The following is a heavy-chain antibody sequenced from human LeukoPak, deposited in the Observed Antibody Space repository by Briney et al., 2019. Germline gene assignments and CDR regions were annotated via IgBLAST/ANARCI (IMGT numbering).Heavy chain of an antibody. Sequence: SETLSLTCTVSGGSISTSSYYWGWIRQPPGKGLEWIGSVYYSGSTYYNPSLKSRVTISVDTSKNQFSLRLSSVTAADTAVYYCARELKGQLRSYYYYHMDVWGKGTTVTVPS. V-gene: IGHV4-39*07. CDR3: ARELKGQLRSYYYYHMDV. CDR2: VYYSGST. D-gene: IGHD2-2*01. CDR1: GGSISTSSYY. J-gene: IGHJ6*03.